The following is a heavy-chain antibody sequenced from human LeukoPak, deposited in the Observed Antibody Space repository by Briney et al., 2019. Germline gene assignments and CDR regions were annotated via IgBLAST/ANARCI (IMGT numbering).Heavy chain of an antibody. D-gene: IGHD5-18*01. J-gene: IGHJ4*02. CDR2: INPSGGST. CDR1: GYTFTSYY. V-gene: IGHV1-46*01. Sequence: GASVKVSCKASGYTFTSYYMHWVRQAPGQGLEWMGKINPSGGSTSYAQKFQGRVTMTRDTSTSTVYMELRSLRSEDTAVYYCARDQGDTAMVTDYWGQGTLVTVSS. CDR3: ARDQGDTAMVTDY.